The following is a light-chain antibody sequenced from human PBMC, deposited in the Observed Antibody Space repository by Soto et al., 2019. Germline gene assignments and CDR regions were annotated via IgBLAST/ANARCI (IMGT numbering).Light chain of an antibody. CDR3: NSYTSTSPPYV. CDR2: DVS. Sequence: QSVLTQPASVSGSAGQSISISCTGTNSDTGRYNFVSWYQQRPGQAPQLLIFDVSNRPPGISDRSSGSKSGTTASLTISGLQAEDEADYYCNSYTSTSPPYVFGTGTKVTVL. V-gene: IGLV2-14*01. J-gene: IGLJ1*01. CDR1: NSDTGRYNF.